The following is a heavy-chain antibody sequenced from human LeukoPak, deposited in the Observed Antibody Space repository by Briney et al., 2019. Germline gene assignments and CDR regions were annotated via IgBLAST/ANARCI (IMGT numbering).Heavy chain of an antibody. D-gene: IGHD1-26*01. CDR3: ASGGIYYGAAFDF. CDR2: ISSSGSTI. V-gene: IGHV3-48*03. J-gene: IGHJ4*02. CDR1: GYTFSSYE. Sequence: GGSLRLSCAASGYTFSSYEMNWVRQAPGKGLEWVSYISSSGSTIYYADSVKGRFTISRDKAKNTLYLQMNSLRAEDTALYYCASGGIYYGAAFDFWGQGTLVTVSS.